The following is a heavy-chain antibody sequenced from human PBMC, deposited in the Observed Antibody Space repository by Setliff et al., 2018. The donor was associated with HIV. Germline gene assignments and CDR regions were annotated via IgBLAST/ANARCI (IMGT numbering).Heavy chain of an antibody. J-gene: IGHJ5*01. CDR3: ARQPTDTSGYNNWFDS. CDR2: IYPGDSDT. V-gene: IGHV5-51*01. CDR1: GYSFTTYW. D-gene: IGHD3-3*01. Sequence: GESLKISCKGSGYSFTTYWIGWVRQMPGKGLEWMGIIYPGDSDTKYSPSFQGQVLISADNSVNTAYLQWISLKASDSAMYYCARQPTDTSGYNNWFDSWGQGTLVTVSS.